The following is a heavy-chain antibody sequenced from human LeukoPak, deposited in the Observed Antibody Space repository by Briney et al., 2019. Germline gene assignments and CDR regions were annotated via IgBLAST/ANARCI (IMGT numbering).Heavy chain of an antibody. CDR2: ISSSGSV. CDR3: ARTPLGYSGAYYFDY. Sequence: ASETLSLTCTVSRGSISGSIRSYYWSWLRQPPGKGLEWIGYISSSGSVNDNPSLRSRVTISVDTSKNQFFLNLTSVSAADTAVYYCARTPLGYSGAYYFDYWGQGTLVTVS. J-gene: IGHJ4*02. D-gene: IGHD5-12*01. V-gene: IGHV4-4*09. CDR1: RGSISGSIRSYY.